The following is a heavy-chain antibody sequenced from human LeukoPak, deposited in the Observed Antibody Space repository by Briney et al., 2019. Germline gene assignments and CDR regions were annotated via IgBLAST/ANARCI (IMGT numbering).Heavy chain of an antibody. J-gene: IGHJ1*01. D-gene: IGHD3-22*01. CDR2: IYYSGST. V-gene: IGHV4-31*03. CDR1: GGSISSGGYY. CDR3: ARLVTITMIRHRSEYFQH. Sequence: PSETLSLTCTVSGGSISSGGYYWSWIRQHPGKGLEWIGYIYYSGSTYYNPSLKSRVTISVGTSKNQFSLKLSSVTAADTAVYYCARLVTITMIRHRSEYFQHWGQGTLVTVSS.